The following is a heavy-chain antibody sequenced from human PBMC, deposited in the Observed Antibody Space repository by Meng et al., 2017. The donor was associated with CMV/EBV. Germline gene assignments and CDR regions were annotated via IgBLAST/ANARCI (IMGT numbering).Heavy chain of an antibody. CDR1: GFSLSPSAMR. D-gene: IGHD1-26*01. Sequence: SGPTLVKPTQTLTLTCTFSGFSLSPSAMRVSWIRQPPGKALEWLARIDWDDGKFYSTSLKTRLTISKDTSKNQVVLTMTNIDPVDTATYYCARMVGATGFDYWGQGTLVTVSS. J-gene: IGHJ4*02. CDR3: ARMVGATGFDY. CDR2: IDWDDGK. V-gene: IGHV2-70D*14.